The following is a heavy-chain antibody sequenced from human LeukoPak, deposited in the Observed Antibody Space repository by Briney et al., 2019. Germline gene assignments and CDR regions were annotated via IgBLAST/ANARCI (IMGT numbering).Heavy chain of an antibody. Sequence: SQTLSLTCAISGDSVSSNSAAWNWIRQSPSRGLERLGRTYYRSEWYYDYAVSVRSRITINPDTSRNQFSLQLNSVTPEDTAVYYCTRQTYYYISGTYYSSLDVWGQGTTVTVSS. CDR3: TRQTYYYISGTYYSSLDV. D-gene: IGHD3-10*01. CDR1: GDSVSSNSAA. CDR2: TYYRSEWYY. V-gene: IGHV6-1*01. J-gene: IGHJ6*02.